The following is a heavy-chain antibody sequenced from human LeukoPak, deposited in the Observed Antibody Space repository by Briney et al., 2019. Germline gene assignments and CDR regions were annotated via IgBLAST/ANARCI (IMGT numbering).Heavy chain of an antibody. CDR1: GGSFSGYY. CDR2: INHSGST. V-gene: IGHV4-34*01. Sequence: SETLSLTCAVYGGSFSGYYWSWIRQPPGKGLGWIGEINHSGSTNYNPSLKSRVTISVDTSKNQFSLKLSSVTAADTAVYYCARGDYSNYVTYYYYYGMDVWGQGTTVTVSS. J-gene: IGHJ6*02. D-gene: IGHD4-11*01. CDR3: ARGDYSNYVTYYYYYGMDV.